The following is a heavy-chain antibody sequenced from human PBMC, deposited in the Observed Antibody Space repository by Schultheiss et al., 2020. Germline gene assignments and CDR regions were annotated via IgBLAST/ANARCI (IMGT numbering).Heavy chain of an antibody. CDR3: TKDRYCSDINCPQDH. CDR1: GFTFSSYA. CDR2: ISWNSGRI. V-gene: IGHV3-9*01. D-gene: IGHD2-15*01. J-gene: IGHJ4*01. Sequence: GGSLRLSCAASGFTFSSYAMSWVRQAPGKGLEWVSTISWNSGRIGYADSVKGRFTISRDNAKNSVYLQMNRLRVEDTALYYCTKDRYCSDINCPQDHWGHGTLVTVSS.